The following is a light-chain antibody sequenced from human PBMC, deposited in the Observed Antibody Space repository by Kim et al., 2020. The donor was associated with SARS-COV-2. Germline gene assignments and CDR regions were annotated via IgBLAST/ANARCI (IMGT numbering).Light chain of an antibody. CDR3: QSYDNSLSGYV. V-gene: IGLV1-40*01. CDR2: GDI. Sequence: RVTISCTGISSNIGAGYAVHWYQQLPGTAPKLLIYGDINRPSGVPDRFSGSRSGTSASLAITGLQTEDEADYYCQSYDNSLSGYVFGSGTKVYV. CDR1: SSNIGAGYA. J-gene: IGLJ1*01.